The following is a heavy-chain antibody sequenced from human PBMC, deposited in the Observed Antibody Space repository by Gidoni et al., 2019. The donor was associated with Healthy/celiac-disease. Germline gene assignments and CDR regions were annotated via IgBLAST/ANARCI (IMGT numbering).Heavy chain of an antibody. Sequence: QVQLVESGGGLVTPGGSLSLSCAAPGFTFSDYYMSWIRQAPGKGLGRVSYMSSRGSTIDYADSVTGRVTISRDNAKNALYLQMNSLRAEDTAVYYCAREAEMATRPFDYWGQGTLVTVSS. J-gene: IGHJ4*02. V-gene: IGHV3-11*01. CDR3: AREAEMATRPFDY. CDR1: GFTFSDYY. CDR2: MSSRGSTI. D-gene: IGHD5-12*01.